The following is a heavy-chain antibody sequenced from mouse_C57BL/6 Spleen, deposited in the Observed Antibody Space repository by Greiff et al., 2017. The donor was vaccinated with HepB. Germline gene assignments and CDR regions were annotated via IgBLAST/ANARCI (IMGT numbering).Heavy chain of an antibody. Sequence: QVQLQQPGAELVRPGPSVKLSCKASGYTFTSYWMHWVKQRPGQGLEWIGVIDPSDSYTNYNQKFKGKATLTVDTSSSTAYMQLSSLTSEDSAVYYCARDTTVGPDYWGQGTTLTVSS. D-gene: IGHD1-1*01. CDR2: IDPSDSYT. J-gene: IGHJ2*01. CDR1: GYTFTSYW. CDR3: ARDTTVGPDY. V-gene: IGHV1-59*01.